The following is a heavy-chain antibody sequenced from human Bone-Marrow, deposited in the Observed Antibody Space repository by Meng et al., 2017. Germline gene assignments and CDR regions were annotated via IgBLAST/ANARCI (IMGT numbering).Heavy chain of an antibody. V-gene: IGHV4-4*02. CDR1: GGSISSSNW. Sequence: QVQLQEAGPGLVKPSGTLALSCDVSGGSISSSNWWSWVRQPPGKGLEWIGEIYHSGSTNYNPSLKSRVTISVDKSKNQFSLKLSSVTAADTAVYYCARVRVEYWYFDLWGRGTLVTVSS. CDR2: IYHSGST. J-gene: IGHJ2*01. CDR3: ARVRVEYWYFDL.